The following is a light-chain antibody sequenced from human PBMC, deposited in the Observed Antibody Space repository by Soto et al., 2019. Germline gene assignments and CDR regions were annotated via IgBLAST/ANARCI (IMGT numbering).Light chain of an antibody. CDR1: SSNIGSHV. CDR3: AVWHDSLDVWE. J-gene: IGLJ3*02. CDR2: NNY. Sequence: QSVLTQPPSASGTPGQRVTISCSGSSSNIGSHVVYWYQQLAGTAPKLLMYNNYQRPSGVPDRFSGSKSGASASLSISGLQSEDEAHYYCAVWHDSLDVWEFGVGTQLTAL. V-gene: IGLV1-44*01.